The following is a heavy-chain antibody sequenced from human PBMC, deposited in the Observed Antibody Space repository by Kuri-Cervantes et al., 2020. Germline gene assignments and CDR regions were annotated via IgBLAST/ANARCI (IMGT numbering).Heavy chain of an antibody. D-gene: IGHD2-2*01. V-gene: IGHV4-34*01. CDR3: ARGTNKLVVVPADILPYYYYYYMDV. CDR1: GGSFSGYY. CDR2: INHSGST. J-gene: IGHJ6*03. Sequence: SETLSLTCAVYGGSFSGYYWSWIRQPPGKGLEWIGEINHSGSTNYNPSLKSRVTISVDTSKNQFSLKLSSVTAADTAVYYCARGTNKLVVVPADILPYYYYYYMDVWGKETTVTVSS.